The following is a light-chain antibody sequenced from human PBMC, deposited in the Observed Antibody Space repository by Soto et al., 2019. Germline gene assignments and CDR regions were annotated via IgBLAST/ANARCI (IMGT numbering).Light chain of an antibody. J-gene: IGKJ1*01. CDR2: DAS. CDR3: QQYKSYSRT. CDR1: QSISSW. Sequence: DIQMTQSPFTLSASVGDRVTIXXRASQSISSWLDWYQQKPGKAPKIXRYDASSLESGGPSRFSGRGSGTEFTLTISSLQPDDFATYYCQQYKSYSRTFGQGTKVDIK. V-gene: IGKV1-5*01.